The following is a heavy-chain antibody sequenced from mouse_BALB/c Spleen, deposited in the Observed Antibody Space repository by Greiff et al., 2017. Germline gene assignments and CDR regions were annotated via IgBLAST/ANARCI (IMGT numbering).Heavy chain of an antibody. J-gene: IGHJ1*01. D-gene: IGHD1-2*01. Sequence: QVQLKQPGAELVKPGASVKLSCKASGYTFTSYWMHWVKQRPGQGLEWIGEINPSNGRTNYNEKFKSKATLTVDKSSSTAYMQLSSLTSEDSAVYYCARAGSYYGYILYFDVWGAGTTVTVSS. CDR1: GYTFTSYW. CDR3: ARAGSYYGYILYFDV. V-gene: IGHV1S81*02. CDR2: INPSNGRT.